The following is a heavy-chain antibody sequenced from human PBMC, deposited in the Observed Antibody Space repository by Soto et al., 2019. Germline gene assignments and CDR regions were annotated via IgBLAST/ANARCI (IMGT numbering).Heavy chain of an antibody. CDR3: ARVGGEDCSGGSCYSNFDY. V-gene: IGHV4-4*02. Sequence: QVQLQESGPGLVKPSGTLSLTCAVSSGSISSSNWWSWVRQPPGKGLEWIGEIYHSGSTNYNPSLKMRVTISVDKSKNQFSLKLSSVTAADTAVYYCARVGGEDCSGGSCYSNFDYWGQGTLVTVSS. CDR1: SGSISSSNW. D-gene: IGHD2-15*01. CDR2: IYHSGST. J-gene: IGHJ4*02.